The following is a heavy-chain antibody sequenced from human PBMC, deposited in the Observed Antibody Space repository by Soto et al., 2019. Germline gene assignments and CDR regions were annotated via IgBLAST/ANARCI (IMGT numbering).Heavy chain of an antibody. D-gene: IGHD3-22*01. V-gene: IGHV1-69*02. CDR1: GGTFSTYP. J-gene: IGHJ3*02. CDR2: IIPFFVIA. CDR3: ARGLYDSSGSAPGDPFEN. Sequence: QVQLVQSGAEVKKSGSSVKVSCKASGGTFSTYPIFCVRQAPGQGLEWMGRIIPFFVIANYAQQFQYRVTITAHKSTTTADMEMNSLRSEDTAVYYCARGLYDSSGSAPGDPFENWGQGTMVTVSS.